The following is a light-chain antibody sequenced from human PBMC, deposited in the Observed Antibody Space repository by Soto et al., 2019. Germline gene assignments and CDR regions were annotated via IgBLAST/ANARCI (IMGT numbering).Light chain of an antibody. CDR1: QTISTW. Sequence: GYRVTIPCRASQTISTWMAWYQQKPGKAPKLLVYDASTLQSGVASRFSGSGSGTEFTLIISGLQPDDSATYYCQQYGASPETFGQGTKVDIK. J-gene: IGKJ1*01. CDR3: QQYGASPET. CDR2: DAS. V-gene: IGKV1-5*01.